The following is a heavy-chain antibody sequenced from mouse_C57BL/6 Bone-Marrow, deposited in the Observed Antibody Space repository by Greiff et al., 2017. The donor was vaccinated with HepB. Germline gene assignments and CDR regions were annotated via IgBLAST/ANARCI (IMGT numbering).Heavy chain of an antibody. Sequence: VQLQQPGAELVRPGTSVKLSCKASGYTFTSYWMHWVKQRPGQGLEWIGVIDPSDSYTNYNQKFKGKATLTVDTSSSTAYMQLSSLTSEDSAVYYCARSRQLRLPYYYAMDYWGQGTSVTVSS. CDR2: IDPSDSYT. V-gene: IGHV1-59*01. CDR3: ARSRQLRLPYYYAMDY. D-gene: IGHD3-2*02. J-gene: IGHJ4*01. CDR1: GYTFTSYW.